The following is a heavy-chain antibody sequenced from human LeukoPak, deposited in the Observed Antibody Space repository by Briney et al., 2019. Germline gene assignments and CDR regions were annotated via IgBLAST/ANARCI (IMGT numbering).Heavy chain of an antibody. CDR2: TYTGGNS. Sequence: PGGSLRLPCAASGFTVSSIHMVWVRQAPGKGLEWVSVTYTGGNSYYADSVKGRFIISRDISKNTLYLQMNSLRAEDSALYYCARGGRGSAAVVAPRSFDIWGQGTVVTVSS. J-gene: IGHJ3*02. CDR3: ARGGRGSAAVVAPRSFDI. D-gene: IGHD3-22*01. V-gene: IGHV3-53*01. CDR1: GFTVSSIH.